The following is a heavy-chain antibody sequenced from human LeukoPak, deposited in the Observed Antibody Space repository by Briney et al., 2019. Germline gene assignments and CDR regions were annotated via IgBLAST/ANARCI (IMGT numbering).Heavy chain of an antibody. CDR1: GFTFSSRA. D-gene: IGHD6-13*01. J-gene: IGHJ4*02. Sequence: SGRSLRLSCAASGFTFSSRAMHWVRQAPGKGLDWVAVISYDGSIKYCADSVKGRCTISRDDSKNTLYLQMNSLTPDDTAIYYCAKDRTSSWAIDSWGQGTLVTVSS. CDR3: AKDRTSSWAIDS. CDR2: ISYDGSIK. V-gene: IGHV3-30*18.